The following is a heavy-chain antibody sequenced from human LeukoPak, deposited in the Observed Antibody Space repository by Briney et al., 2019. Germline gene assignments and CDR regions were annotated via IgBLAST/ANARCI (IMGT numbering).Heavy chain of an antibody. J-gene: IGHJ4*02. CDR1: GFTFSSYG. Sequence: GGSLRLSCAASGFTFSSYGMHWVRQAPGKGLEWVAVISYDGSNKYYADSVKGRFTISRDNSRNTLYLQMNSLRAEDTAVYYCAKDPYGSGSYYISLQYYLDYWGQGTLVTVSS. V-gene: IGHV3-30*18. CDR3: AKDPYGSGSYYISLQYYLDY. D-gene: IGHD3-10*01. CDR2: ISYDGSNK.